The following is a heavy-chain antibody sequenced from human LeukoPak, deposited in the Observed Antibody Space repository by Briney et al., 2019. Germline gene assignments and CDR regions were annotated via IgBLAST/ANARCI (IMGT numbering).Heavy chain of an antibody. CDR2: INPNSGGT. J-gene: IGHJ3*02. Sequence: ASVKVSCKASGYTFTGYYMHWVRQAPGQGLEWMGCINPNSGGTNYAQKFQGRVTMTRDTSISTAYMELSRLRSDDTAMYYCATPYYYDSSGRLAFDIWGQGTMVTVSS. V-gene: IGHV1-2*02. D-gene: IGHD3-22*01. CDR1: GYTFTGYY. CDR3: ATPYYYDSSGRLAFDI.